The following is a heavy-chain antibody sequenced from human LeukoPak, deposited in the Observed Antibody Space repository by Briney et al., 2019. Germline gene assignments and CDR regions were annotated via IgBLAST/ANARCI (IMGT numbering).Heavy chain of an antibody. J-gene: IGHJ5*02. CDR3: ARKSNYYDSSGYYYVNWFDP. D-gene: IGHD3-22*01. CDR2: INHSGST. Sequence: SETLSLTCAVYGGSFSGYYWSWIRQPPGKGLEWIGEINHSGSTNYNPSLKSRVTISVDTSKNQFSLKLSSVTAADTAVCYCARKSNYYDSSGYYYVNWFDPWGQGTLVTVSS. V-gene: IGHV4-34*01. CDR1: GGSFSGYY.